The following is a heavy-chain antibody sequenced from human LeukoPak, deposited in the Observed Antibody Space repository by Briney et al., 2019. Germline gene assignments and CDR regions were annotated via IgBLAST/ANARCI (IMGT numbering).Heavy chain of an antibody. J-gene: IGHJ4*02. CDR2: ISSSGSGGNT. CDR1: GVTLSNYA. Sequence: GGSLRLSCVASGVTLSNYAMSWARQAPGKGLEWVSGISSSGSGGNTYYADSVKGRFTISRDSSRNTLYLQMNSLRAEDTAVYYCARDKPTFENGVVIDRTFDYWGQGTLVTVSS. V-gene: IGHV3-23*01. D-gene: IGHD3-3*01. CDR3: ARDKPTFENGVVIDRTFDY.